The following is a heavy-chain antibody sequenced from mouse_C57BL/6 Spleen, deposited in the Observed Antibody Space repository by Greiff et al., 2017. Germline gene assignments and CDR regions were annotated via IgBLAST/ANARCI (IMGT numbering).Heavy chain of an antibody. J-gene: IGHJ3*01. Sequence: QLQESGPGLVKPSQSLFLTCSITGFPITSGYYWIWIRQSPGKPLEWMGYITHSGETFYNPSLQSPISITRETSKNQFFLQLNSVTTEDTAMYYCAGDPDSSGYLAYWGQGTLVTVSA. V-gene: IGHV12-3*01. CDR1: GFPITSGYY. CDR2: ITHSGET. CDR3: AGDPDSSGYLAY. D-gene: IGHD3-2*02.